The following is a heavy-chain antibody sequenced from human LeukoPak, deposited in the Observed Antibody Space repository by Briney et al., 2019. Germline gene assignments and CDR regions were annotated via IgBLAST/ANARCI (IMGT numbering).Heavy chain of an antibody. CDR2: INSKNGNT. CDR1: GYTFTSYA. Sequence: ASVKVSCKASGYTFTSYAFNWVRQAPGHRLEWMGWINSKNGNTNYAQNLQGRVTLTTDTSTSTAFMELRGLRSDDTAVYYCARGPNHYYDSSGHYYWGQGTLVTVSS. J-gene: IGHJ4*02. D-gene: IGHD3-22*01. CDR3: ARGPNHYYDSSGHYY. V-gene: IGHV1-18*01.